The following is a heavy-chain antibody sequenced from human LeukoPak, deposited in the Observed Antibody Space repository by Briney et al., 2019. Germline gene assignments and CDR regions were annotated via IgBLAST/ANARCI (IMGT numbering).Heavy chain of an antibody. CDR3: ARDRDHGAVVVIGLDF. Sequence: GGSLRLSCAASGFTFSSYGMHWVRQAPGKGLEWVAVIWYDGSNKYYADSVKGRFTISRDNSKNTLYLQMNSLRAEDTAVYYCARDRDHGAVVVIGLDFWGQGTLVTVSS. CDR2: IWYDGSNK. D-gene: IGHD3-22*01. J-gene: IGHJ4*02. V-gene: IGHV3-33*01. CDR1: GFTFSSYG.